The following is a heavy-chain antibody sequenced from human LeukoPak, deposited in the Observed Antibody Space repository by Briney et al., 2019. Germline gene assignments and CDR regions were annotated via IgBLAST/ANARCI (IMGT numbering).Heavy chain of an antibody. CDR3: AKNSAFDY. D-gene: IGHD3-10*01. Sequence: GRSLRLSCAASGFTFSSYGMHWVRQAPGKGLEWVAVISYDGSHKYYADSVKGRFTISRDNSKNTLYLQMNSLRAEDTAVYYCAKNSAFDYWGQGTLVTVSS. V-gene: IGHV3-30*18. CDR2: ISYDGSHK. J-gene: IGHJ4*02. CDR1: GFTFSSYG.